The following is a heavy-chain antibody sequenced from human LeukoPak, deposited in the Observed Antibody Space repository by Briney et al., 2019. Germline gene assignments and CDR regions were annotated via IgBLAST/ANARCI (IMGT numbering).Heavy chain of an antibody. Sequence: GGSLRLSCAASGFTFSSYSMNWVRQAPGKGLEWVSSISSSSSYIYYADSVKGRFTISRDNAKNSLYLQMNSLRAEDTAVYYCARDRWGEQDGYNYYYYYGMDVWGQGTTVTVSS. CDR2: ISSSSSYI. J-gene: IGHJ6*02. D-gene: IGHD5-24*01. CDR3: ARDRWGEQDGYNYYYYYGMDV. V-gene: IGHV3-21*01. CDR1: GFTFSSYS.